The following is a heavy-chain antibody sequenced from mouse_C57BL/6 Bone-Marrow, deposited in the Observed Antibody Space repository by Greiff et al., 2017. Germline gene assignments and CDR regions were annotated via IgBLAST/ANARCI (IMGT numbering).Heavy chain of an antibody. V-gene: IGHV6-3*01. J-gene: IGHJ1*03. CDR3: LQFDGYWYVDV. CDR2: IRLKSDNYAT. Sequence: DVKLVESGGGLVQPGGSMKLSCVASGFTFSNYWMNWVRQSPEKGLEWVAQIRLKSDNYATHYAESVKGRFTISRDDSKSSVYLQMNNVRAEDTGMYYCLQFDGYWYVDVWGTGTTVTVSS. CDR1: GFTFSNYW.